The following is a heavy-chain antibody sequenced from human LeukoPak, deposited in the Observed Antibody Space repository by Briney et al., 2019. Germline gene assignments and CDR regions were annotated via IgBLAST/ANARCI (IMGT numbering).Heavy chain of an antibody. D-gene: IGHD1-26*01. V-gene: IGHV3-7*01. CDR1: GFTFNAYW. CDR2: MNQDGSQI. J-gene: IGHJ4*02. CDR3: TRDQQASLGYYFDF. Sequence: GGSLRLSCAASGFTFNAYWMSWVRQAPGKGLEWVANMNQDGSQIYYVDSVKGRFTVSRDSAKNSLYLHMNSLRAEDTAIYYCTRDQQASLGYYFDFWGQGILVTVSS.